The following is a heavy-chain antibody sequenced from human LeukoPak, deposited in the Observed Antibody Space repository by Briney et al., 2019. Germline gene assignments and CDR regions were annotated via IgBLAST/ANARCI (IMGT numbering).Heavy chain of an antibody. CDR1: GFDFNNYV. J-gene: IGHJ4*02. D-gene: IGHD1-20*01. Sequence: GGSLRLSCAASGFDFNNYVIHWVRQAPGKGLEWVTIYSSGGKHPYSADSVKGRFTPSRDNSKNTLYLQMNSLRAEDTAVYYCAKVAYNWISYGPFDYWGQGTLVTVSS. CDR2: YSSGGKHP. V-gene: IGHV3-30*18. CDR3: AKVAYNWISYGPFDY.